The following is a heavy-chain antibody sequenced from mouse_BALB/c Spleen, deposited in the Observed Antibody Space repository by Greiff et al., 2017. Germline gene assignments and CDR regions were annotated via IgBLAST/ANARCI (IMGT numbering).Heavy chain of an antibody. CDR2: ISYSGST. CDR1: GYSITSDYA. J-gene: IGHJ3*01. Sequence: EVQLVESGPGLVKPSQSLSLTCTVTGYSITSDYAWNWIRQFPGNKLEWMGYISYSGSTSYNPSLKSRISITRDTSKNQFFLQLNSVTTEDTATYYCARGVYYGSSYGFAYWGQGTLVTVSA. V-gene: IGHV3-2*02. CDR3: ARGVYYGSSYGFAY. D-gene: IGHD1-1*01.